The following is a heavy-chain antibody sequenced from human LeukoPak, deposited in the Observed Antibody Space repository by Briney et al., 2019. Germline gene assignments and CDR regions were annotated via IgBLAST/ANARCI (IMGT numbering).Heavy chain of an antibody. CDR3: ARDGIGAIDS. Sequence: SETLSLTCTVSGASLSSGGNFWTWIRQPAGKGLEWIGRIYTSGSTNYNPSLKSQVTISADTSKKQFYLKLNSVTAADTAVYYCARDGIGAIDSWGQGTLVIVSS. V-gene: IGHV4-61*02. J-gene: IGHJ4*02. CDR2: IYTSGST. D-gene: IGHD1-26*01. CDR1: GASLSSGGNF.